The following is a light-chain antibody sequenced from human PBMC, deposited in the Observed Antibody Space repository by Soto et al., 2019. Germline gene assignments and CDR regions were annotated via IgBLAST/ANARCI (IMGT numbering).Light chain of an antibody. J-gene: IGKJ1*01. Sequence: VMTHSPDRLSVSPGERATLSFRTSQTVNSNLAWYQHKPGQSPRLLIYGASTRATTTPGRFSGSGSGTEFTLTISSLQSEDFAVYFCYQYNNWPTFGQGTKVDIK. V-gene: IGKV3D-15*01. CDR3: YQYNNWPT. CDR1: QTVNSN. CDR2: GAS.